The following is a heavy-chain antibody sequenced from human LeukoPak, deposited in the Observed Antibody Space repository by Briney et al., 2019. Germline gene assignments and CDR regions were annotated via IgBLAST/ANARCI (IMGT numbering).Heavy chain of an antibody. CDR1: GGSISSYY. Sequence: SETLSLTCTVSGGSISSYYWSWIRQPPGKGLEWIGYIYYSGSTNYNPSLKSRVTISVDTSKNQFSLKLSSVTAADTAVYYCARGYFDWLSYAFDYWGQGTLVTVSS. V-gene: IGHV4-59*01. CDR2: IYYSGST. D-gene: IGHD3-9*01. CDR3: ARGYFDWLSYAFDY. J-gene: IGHJ4*02.